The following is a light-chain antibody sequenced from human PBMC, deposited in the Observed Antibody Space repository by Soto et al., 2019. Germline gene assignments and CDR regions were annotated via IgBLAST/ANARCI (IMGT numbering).Light chain of an antibody. CDR2: RAS. J-gene: IGKJ4*01. CDR1: QSVNGN. CDR3: QQRSSWPPALS. V-gene: IGKV3-15*01. Sequence: EIVLTQSPATLSVSPGERATLSCRASQSVNGNLAWYQQKPGQAPRLLMFRASTRATGVPARFSGSGSETDFTLTISSLEPEDFAVYYCQQRSSWPPALSFGGGTKVDIK.